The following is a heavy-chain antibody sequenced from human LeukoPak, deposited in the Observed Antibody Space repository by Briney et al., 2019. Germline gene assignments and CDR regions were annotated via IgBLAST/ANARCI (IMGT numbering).Heavy chain of an antibody. CDR3: ARDMGIYGDYE. V-gene: IGHV3-21*01. J-gene: IGHJ4*02. CDR1: GFTFSSYS. D-gene: IGHD4-17*01. Sequence: PGGSLRLSCPASGFTFSSYSMNWVRQAPGKGLEWVSSISSSSSYIYYADSVKGRFTISRDNAKNSLYLQMNSLRAEDTAVYYCARDMGIYGDYEWGQGTLVTVSS. CDR2: ISSSSSYI.